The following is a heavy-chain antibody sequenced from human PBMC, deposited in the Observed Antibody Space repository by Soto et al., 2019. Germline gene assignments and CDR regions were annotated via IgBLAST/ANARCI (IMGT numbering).Heavy chain of an antibody. CDR3: ARRYCRSTSCLLKTVDVFDI. CDR2: IIPLHDIA. CDR1: GGTFSSYT. V-gene: IGHV1-69*02. Sequence: QVQLVQSGAEVKKPGSSVKVSCKTSGGTFSSYTVSWVRQAPGQGLEWMGRIIPLHDIANYAEKFQGRVTITADKSTSTVYMELNSLRSEDTAVYYCARRYCRSTSCLLKTVDVFDIWGQGTMVTVSS. J-gene: IGHJ3*02. D-gene: IGHD2-2*01.